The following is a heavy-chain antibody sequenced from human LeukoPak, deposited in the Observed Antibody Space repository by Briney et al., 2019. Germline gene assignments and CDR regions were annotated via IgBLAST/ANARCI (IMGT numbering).Heavy chain of an antibody. CDR3: ARGFGELHYFDY. Sequence: GGSLRLSCAASGFSFSDYYMSWIRQAPGKGLEWVSYISGGGSTIYYADSVKGRFTISRDNAKNSLYLQMNSLRAEDTAVYYCARGFGELHYFDYWGQGTLVTVSS. V-gene: IGHV3-11*01. D-gene: IGHD3-10*01. J-gene: IGHJ4*02. CDR2: ISGGGSTI. CDR1: GFSFSDYY.